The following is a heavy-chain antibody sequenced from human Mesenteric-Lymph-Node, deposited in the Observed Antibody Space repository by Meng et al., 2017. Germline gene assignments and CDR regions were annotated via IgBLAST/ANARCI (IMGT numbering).Heavy chain of an antibody. CDR2: ITPDGVGS. D-gene: IGHD1-20*01. CDR3: TSDRLTH. Sequence: EVEVGETGGGLVRPGWYGRLHWPGPGATFSVPLMATVRPGPGKGLEYLSRITPDGVGSYVDFVKGRFTISRDNAKNIMYLQMNSLRADDTALYYCTSDRLTHWGQGTLVTVSS. CDR1: GATFSVPL. V-gene: IGHV3-74*03. J-gene: IGHJ1*01.